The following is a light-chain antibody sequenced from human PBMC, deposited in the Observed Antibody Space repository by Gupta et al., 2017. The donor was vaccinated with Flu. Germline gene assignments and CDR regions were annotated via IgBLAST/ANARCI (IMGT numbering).Light chain of an antibody. V-gene: IGKV1-12*01. CDR2: ATS. CDR3: QQADSYPGRT. J-gene: IGKJ1*01. CDR1: QDINNW. Sequence: SSGAAAVGYRVTITCLASQDINNWVAWYQQKPGKAPNLLIYATSRLQSGVPSRFSGSGSGTDFTLTISNLQPEDFATYYCQQADSYPGRTFGQGTKVEIK.